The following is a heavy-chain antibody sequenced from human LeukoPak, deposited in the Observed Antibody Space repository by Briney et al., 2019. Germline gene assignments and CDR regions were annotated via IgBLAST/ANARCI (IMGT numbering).Heavy chain of an antibody. D-gene: IGHD6-25*01. V-gene: IGHV1-3*01. CDR1: GYTFTSYA. CDR2: INAGNGNT. Sequence: ASVKVSCKASGYTFTSYAMHWVRQAPGQRLEWMGWINAGNGNTKYSQKFQGRVTITRDTSASTAYMELSSLRSEDTAVYYCARVARAALVYFDYWGQGTLVTVSS. CDR3: ARVARAALVYFDY. J-gene: IGHJ4*02.